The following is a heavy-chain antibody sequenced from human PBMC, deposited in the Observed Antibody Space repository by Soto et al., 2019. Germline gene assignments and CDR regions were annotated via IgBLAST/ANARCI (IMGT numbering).Heavy chain of an antibody. J-gene: IGHJ5*02. CDR1: GFTFSSYW. D-gene: IGHD1-26*01. CDR2: IKQDGSEK. V-gene: IGHV3-7*01. CDR3: ARDRKRYPFAPPWEKGVNWFDP. Sequence: EVQLVESGGGLVQPGGSLRLSCAASGFTFSSYWMSWVRQAPGKGLEWVANIKQDGSEKYYVDYVKGRFTISRDNAKNSLYLPMNSLRAEDTAVYYCARDRKRYPFAPPWEKGVNWFDPWGQGTLVTVSS.